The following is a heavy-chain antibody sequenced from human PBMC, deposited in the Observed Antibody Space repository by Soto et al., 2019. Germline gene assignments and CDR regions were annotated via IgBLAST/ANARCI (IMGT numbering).Heavy chain of an antibody. Sequence: ASVKVSCKASGYTFTSYYMHWVRQAPGQGLEWMGIINPSGGSTSCAQKFQGRVAMTRDTSTSTAYMELSSLRSEDTAVYYCARETEYCSGGSCIRFYSAFDIWGQGTMVTVS. CDR1: GYTFTSYY. CDR2: INPSGGST. V-gene: IGHV1-46*01. J-gene: IGHJ3*02. D-gene: IGHD2-15*01. CDR3: ARETEYCSGGSCIRFYSAFDI.